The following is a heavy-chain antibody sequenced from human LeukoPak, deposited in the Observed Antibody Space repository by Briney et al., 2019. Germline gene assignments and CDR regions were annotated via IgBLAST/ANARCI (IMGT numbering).Heavy chain of an antibody. Sequence: GGSLRLSCAASGFTFSSYSMNWVRQAPGKGLEWVSSISSSSSYIYYADSVKGRFTISRDNAKNSLYLQMNSLRAEDTAVYYCARNHLRNNAFDIWGQGTMVTVSS. CDR1: GFTFSSYS. CDR2: ISSSSSYI. V-gene: IGHV3-21*01. CDR3: ARNHLRNNAFDI. D-gene: IGHD1-14*01. J-gene: IGHJ3*02.